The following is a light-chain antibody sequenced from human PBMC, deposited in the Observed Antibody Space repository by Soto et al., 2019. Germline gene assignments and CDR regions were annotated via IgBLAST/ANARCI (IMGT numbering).Light chain of an antibody. CDR3: QQSYSTPLDT. J-gene: IGKJ2*01. CDR1: QSISSY. V-gene: IGKV1-39*01. Sequence: DIQMTQSPSSLSASVGDRVTITCRASQSISSYLNWYQQKPGKAPKLLIYAASSLQSGVPSRFSGSASGTDFTLTISSLQPEDFATYYCQQSYSTPLDTFGQGTKLEIK. CDR2: AAS.